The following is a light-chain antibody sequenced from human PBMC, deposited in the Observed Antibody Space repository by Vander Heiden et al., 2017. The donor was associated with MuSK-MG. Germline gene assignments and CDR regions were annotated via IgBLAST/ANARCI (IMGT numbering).Light chain of an antibody. CDR1: QSVSSSY. V-gene: IGKV3-20*01. CDR2: GAS. Sequence: GTQTWSPGERATLSCRASQSVSSSYLAWYQQKPGQAPRLLIYGASSRATGIPDRFSGSGSGTDFTLTISRLEPEDFAVYYCQQYGSSPLTFGGGTKVEIK. CDR3: QQYGSSPLT. J-gene: IGKJ4*01.